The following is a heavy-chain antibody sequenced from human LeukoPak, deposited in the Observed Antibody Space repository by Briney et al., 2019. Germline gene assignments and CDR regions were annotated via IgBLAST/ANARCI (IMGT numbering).Heavy chain of an antibody. D-gene: IGHD6-13*01. CDR3: AKASSAGDSSSWNY. Sequence: ASVKVSCKASGYTFTSYYMHWVRQAPGQGLEWMGIINPSGGSTSYAQKFQGRVTMTRDMSTSTVYMELSSLRAEDTAIYYCAKASSAGDSSSWNYWGQGILVTVSS. CDR1: GYTFTSYY. CDR2: INPSGGST. V-gene: IGHV1-46*01. J-gene: IGHJ4*02.